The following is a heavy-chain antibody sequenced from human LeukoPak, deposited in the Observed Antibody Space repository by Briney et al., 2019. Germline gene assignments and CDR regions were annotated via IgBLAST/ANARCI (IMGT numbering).Heavy chain of an antibody. Sequence: GASVKVSCKASGYTFTGYYMHWVRQAPGQGLEWMGWINPNSGGTNYAQKFRGRVTMTRDTSISTAYMELSRLRSDDTAVYYCARERMRLRWPHNWFDPWGQGTLVTVSS. V-gene: IGHV1-2*02. CDR1: GYTFTGYY. CDR2: INPNSGGT. D-gene: IGHD4-23*01. J-gene: IGHJ5*02. CDR3: ARERMRLRWPHNWFDP.